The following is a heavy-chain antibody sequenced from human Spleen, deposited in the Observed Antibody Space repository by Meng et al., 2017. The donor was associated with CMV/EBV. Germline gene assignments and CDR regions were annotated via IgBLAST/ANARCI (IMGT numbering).Heavy chain of an antibody. CDR1: GGSISSSNYD. J-gene: IGHJ3*02. Sequence: SGGSISSSNYDGGWIRQPPGKGLEWIGSIYYSGLTYYNPSLKSRVTISVDTSKNQFSLKLSSVTAADTAVYYCARPPNSYLDAFDIWGQGTMVTVSS. CDR3: ARPPNSYLDAFDI. D-gene: IGHD3-10*01. V-gene: IGHV4-39*07. CDR2: IYYSGLT.